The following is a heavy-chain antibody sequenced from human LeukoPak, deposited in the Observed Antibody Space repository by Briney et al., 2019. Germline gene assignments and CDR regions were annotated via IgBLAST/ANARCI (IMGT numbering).Heavy chain of an antibody. Sequence: GSLRLSCAASGFTFSNSPMTWVRQAPGKGLERLSAINGGSEYIYYADSVKGRFTISRDNPKNTLYLQMNSLRAEDTAVYYCARNWPASSGSYMGDWGQGTLVTVSS. CDR1: GFTFSNSP. V-gene: IGHV3-23*01. CDR3: ARNWPASSGSYMGD. J-gene: IGHJ4*02. D-gene: IGHD3-10*01. CDR2: INGGSEYI.